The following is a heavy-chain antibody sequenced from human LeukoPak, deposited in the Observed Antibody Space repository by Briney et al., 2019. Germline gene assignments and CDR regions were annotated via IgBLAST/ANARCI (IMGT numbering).Heavy chain of an antibody. CDR2: IIPVFGTP. J-gene: IGHJ4*02. CDR3: TIGGAGAIGMGVLGSLDY. CDR1: GGTFNNNA. Sequence: GASVKVSCKASGGTFNNNAINWVRQAPGQGLEWMGGIIPVFGTPNYAHNFQGRVTITADQSTNTAYMELSGLRSDDTAFYYCTIGGAGAIGMGVLGSLDYWGQGTLVTVSS. D-gene: IGHD3-16*01. V-gene: IGHV1-69*13.